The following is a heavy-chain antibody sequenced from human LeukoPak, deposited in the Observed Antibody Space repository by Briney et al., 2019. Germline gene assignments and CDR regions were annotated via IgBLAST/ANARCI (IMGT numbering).Heavy chain of an antibody. CDR3: AKASWGSGSSYYYYMDV. D-gene: IGHD3-10*01. J-gene: IGHJ6*03. CDR1: GFTFSSYA. CDR2: ISGSGGST. V-gene: IGHV3-23*01. Sequence: GGSLRLSCAASGFTFSSYAMSWVRQAPGKGLEWVSAISGSGGSTYYADSVKGRFTISRDNSKNTPYLQMNSLRAEDTAVYYCAKASWGSGSSYYYYMDVWGKGTTVTVSS.